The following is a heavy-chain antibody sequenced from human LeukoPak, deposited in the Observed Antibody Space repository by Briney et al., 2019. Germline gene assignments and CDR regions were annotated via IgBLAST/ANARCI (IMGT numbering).Heavy chain of an antibody. CDR2: ISSSSSYI. Sequence: PGGSLRLSCAASGFRFSSYAMSWVRQAPGKGLEWVSSISSSSSYIYYADSVKGRFTISRDNAKNSLYLQMNSLRAEDTAVYYCASLQDSGYSSGWSIPYYYYMDVWGKGTTVTVSS. D-gene: IGHD6-19*01. CDR3: ASLQDSGYSSGWSIPYYYYMDV. CDR1: GFRFSSYA. J-gene: IGHJ6*03. V-gene: IGHV3-21*01.